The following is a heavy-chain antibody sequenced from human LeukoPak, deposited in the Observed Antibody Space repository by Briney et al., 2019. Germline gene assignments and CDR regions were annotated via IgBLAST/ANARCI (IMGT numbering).Heavy chain of an antibody. CDR1: GFTFSNYW. J-gene: IGHJ2*01. V-gene: IGHV3-7*01. CDR3: ARDSSSPYWYFNL. CDR2: IKQDGSET. Sequence: GGSLRLSCATSGFTFSNYWMTWVRKPPGKGLEWVANIKQDGSETNYADSVMGRFTISRDNAKNSLFLQMSSLRAEDTAVYYCARDSSSPYWYFNLWGRGTLVTVSS.